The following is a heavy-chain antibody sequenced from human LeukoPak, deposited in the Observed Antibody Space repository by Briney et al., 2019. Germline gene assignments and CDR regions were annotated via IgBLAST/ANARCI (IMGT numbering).Heavy chain of an antibody. CDR3: ARNPLGSHGSGSYLGPYFDY. D-gene: IGHD3-10*01. CDR1: GYTFTSYA. V-gene: IGHV7-4-1*02. Sequence: GASVKVSCKASGYTFTSYAMNWVRQAPGQGLEWMGWINTNTGNPTYAQGFTGRFVFSLDTSVSTAYLQISSLKTEDTAVYYCARNPLGSHGSGSYLGPYFDYWGQGTLVTVSS. CDR2: INTNTGNP. J-gene: IGHJ4*02.